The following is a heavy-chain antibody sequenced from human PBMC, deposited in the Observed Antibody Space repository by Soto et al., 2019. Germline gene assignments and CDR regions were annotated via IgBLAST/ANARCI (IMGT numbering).Heavy chain of an antibody. Sequence: EVQLLESGGGLVQPGGSLRLSCAASGFTFSSYAMSWVRQAPGKGLEWVSAISGSGGSTYYADSVKGRFTISRDNSKNTLYLQMNSLRAEDTAVYYCAKAPSYGSGSHKGGWFDPWGQGTLVTVSS. CDR1: GFTFSSYA. D-gene: IGHD3-10*01. CDR3: AKAPSYGSGSHKGGWFDP. V-gene: IGHV3-23*01. CDR2: ISGSGGST. J-gene: IGHJ5*02.